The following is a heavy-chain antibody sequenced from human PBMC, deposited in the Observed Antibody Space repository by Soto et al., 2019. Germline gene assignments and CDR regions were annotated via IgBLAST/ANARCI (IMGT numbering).Heavy chain of an antibody. CDR3: AKDLDVVVVAARSGVDY. CDR2: ISYDGSNK. D-gene: IGHD2-15*01. Sequence: PGGSLRLSCAASGFTFSSYGMHWVRQAPGKGLEWVAVISYDGSNKYYADSVKGRFTISRDNSKNTLYLQMNSLRAEDTAVYYCAKDLDVVVVAARSGVDYWGQGTLVTVSS. CDR1: GFTFSSYG. V-gene: IGHV3-30*18. J-gene: IGHJ4*02.